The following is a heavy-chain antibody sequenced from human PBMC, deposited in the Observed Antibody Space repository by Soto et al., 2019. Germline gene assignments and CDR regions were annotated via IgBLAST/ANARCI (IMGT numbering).Heavy chain of an antibody. CDR1: GFIFSKYS. CDR3: AREDILGTRSFDY. CDR2: ISSNSVTI. J-gene: IGHJ4*02. V-gene: IGHV3-48*02. Sequence: PGGSLRLSCGASGFIFSKYSMNWVRQAPGKGLEWLSYISSNSVTIYYADSVRGRFTIFRDNAKNSLYLQMNSLRDEDTTVYYCAREDILGTRSFDYWGQGALVPVSS. D-gene: IGHD1-26*01.